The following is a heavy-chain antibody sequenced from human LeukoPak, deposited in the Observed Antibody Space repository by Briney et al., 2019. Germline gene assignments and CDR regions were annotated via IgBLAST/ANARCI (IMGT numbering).Heavy chain of an antibody. CDR3: ARVAGQQLVRAFDI. J-gene: IGHJ3*02. V-gene: IGHV4-59*01. CDR1: GGSISSYY. CDR2: IYYSGST. Sequence: SETLSLTCTVSGGSISSYYWSWIRQPPGKGLDWIGYIYYSGSTNYKPSLKSRVTISVDTSKNQFSLKLSSVTAADTAAYYCARVAGQQLVRAFDIWGQGTMVTVSS. D-gene: IGHD6-13*01.